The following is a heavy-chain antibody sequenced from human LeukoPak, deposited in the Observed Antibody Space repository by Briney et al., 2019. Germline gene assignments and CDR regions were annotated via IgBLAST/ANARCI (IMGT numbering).Heavy chain of an antibody. D-gene: IGHD6-19*01. CDR2: ISCYNGDT. Sequence: ASVTVSCKASGYPFNKHGISWVRQAPGQGLEWMGWISCYNGDTHYAQKFQGRVTMTTDTSTTTAYMELRSLRSDDTALYYCARDPTNTSGRYAYFDSWGQGTLVTVSS. CDR3: ARDPTNTSGRYAYFDS. J-gene: IGHJ4*02. CDR1: GYPFNKHG. V-gene: IGHV1-18*01.